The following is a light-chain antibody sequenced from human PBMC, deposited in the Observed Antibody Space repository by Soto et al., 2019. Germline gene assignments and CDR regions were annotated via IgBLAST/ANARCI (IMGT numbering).Light chain of an antibody. V-gene: IGLV2-23*02. CDR1: GGDIGNYNL. J-gene: IGLJ7*01. Sequence: QSVLTQPASVSGSPGQSITISCTGTGGDIGNYNLVSWYRQNPGEAPKLIIYEVNKRPSGISSRLSGSKSGYTAFLTISGLQAEDEADYHCCSYACSHSYIFGSGTQLTVL. CDR3: CSYACSHSYI. CDR2: EVN.